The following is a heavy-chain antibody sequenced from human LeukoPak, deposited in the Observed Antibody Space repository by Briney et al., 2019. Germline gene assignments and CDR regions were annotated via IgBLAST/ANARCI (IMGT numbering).Heavy chain of an antibody. V-gene: IGHV3-30*18. J-gene: IGHJ4*02. CDR1: GFTFSSYG. Sequence: GRSVRLSCAASGFTFSSYGMHWVRQAPGKGLEWVAVISYDGSNKYYADSVKGRFTISRDNSKNTLYLQMNSLRAEDTAVYYCAKEVGATNDYWGQGTLVTVSS. CDR3: AKEVGATNDY. D-gene: IGHD1-26*01. CDR2: ISYDGSNK.